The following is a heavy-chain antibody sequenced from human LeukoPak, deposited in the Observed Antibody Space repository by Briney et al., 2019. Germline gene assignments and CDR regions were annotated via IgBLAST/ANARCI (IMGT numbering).Heavy chain of an antibody. J-gene: IGHJ4*02. Sequence: ASVKVSCKASGYTFTGYFMHWVRQAPGQGLEWMGWINPNSGSTNYAQKFQGRVTMTRDTSISTAYMELSRLRSDDTAVYYCARDFDEGASLDYWDQGTLVTVSS. V-gene: IGHV1-2*02. CDR2: INPNSGST. CDR3: ARDFDEGASLDY. D-gene: IGHD4/OR15-4a*01. CDR1: GYTFTGYF.